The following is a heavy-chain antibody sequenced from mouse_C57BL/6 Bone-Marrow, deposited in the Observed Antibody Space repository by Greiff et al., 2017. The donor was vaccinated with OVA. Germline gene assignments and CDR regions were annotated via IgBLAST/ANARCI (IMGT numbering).Heavy chain of an antibody. CDR2: INYDGSST. J-gene: IGHJ2*01. V-gene: IGHV5-16*01. D-gene: IGHD2-3*01. CDR1: GFTFSDYY. Sequence: EVKLVESEGGLVQPGSSMKLSCTASGFTFSDYYMAWVRQVPEKGLEWVANINYDGSSTYYLDSLKSRFIISRDNAKNILYLQMSSLKSEDTATYYCAREGLLRGAYYFDYWGQGTTLTVSS. CDR3: AREGLLRGAYYFDY.